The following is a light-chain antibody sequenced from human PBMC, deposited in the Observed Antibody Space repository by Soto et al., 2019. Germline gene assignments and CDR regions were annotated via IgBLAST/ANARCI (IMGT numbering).Light chain of an antibody. CDR2: DAS. J-gene: IGKJ2*01. CDR1: QGISSA. CDR3: QQFNSYPMYT. V-gene: IGKV1-13*02. Sequence: AIQLTQSPSSLSASVGDRVTITCRASQGISSALAWYQQKPGKVPKLLIYDASSLESGVPSRFSGSGSGTDFTLTISSLQPEDFATYYCQQFNSYPMYTFGQGTKLEIK.